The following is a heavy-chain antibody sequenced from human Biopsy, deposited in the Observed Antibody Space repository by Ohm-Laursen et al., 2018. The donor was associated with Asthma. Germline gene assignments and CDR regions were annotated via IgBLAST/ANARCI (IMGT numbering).Heavy chain of an antibody. CDR3: ASDFPKDYVRYNFQF. CDR1: GYSLTDLS. CDR2: HDHEEGGT. Sequence: GASVTVSCKISGYSLTDLSMHWARQDPGQGLEWMGGHDHEEGGTVNAWWFQGRVTMTEDTSTDTAYMELSSLSSDDTAVHYCASDFPKDYVRYNFQFWGQGTLVTVSS. J-gene: IGHJ4*02. V-gene: IGHV1-24*01. D-gene: IGHD4-17*01.